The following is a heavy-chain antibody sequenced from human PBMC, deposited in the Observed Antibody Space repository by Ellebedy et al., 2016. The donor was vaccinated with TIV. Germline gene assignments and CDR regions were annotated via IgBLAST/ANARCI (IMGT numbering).Heavy chain of an antibody. V-gene: IGHV3-23*01. CDR1: GFTFSDYA. CDR3: AKSMRAGWHLLRWNGMDV. D-gene: IGHD4-23*01. J-gene: IGHJ6*02. Sequence: GESLKISCAASGFTFSDYAMNWVRQAPGKGLAWVSGLGGSGGSSDFADSVKGRFTIARDNSKNTVYLQMNSLRAEETAIYFSAKSMRAGWHLLRWNGMDVWGQGTTVIVSS. CDR2: LGGSGGSS.